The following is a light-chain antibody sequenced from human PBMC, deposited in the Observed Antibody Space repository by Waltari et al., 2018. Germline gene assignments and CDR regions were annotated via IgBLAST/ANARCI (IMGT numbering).Light chain of an antibody. CDR2: DAS. Sequence: AIQLTQSPSSLSASVGDRVTITCRASQGISSALAWYQQKPGKAPKPLIYDASSLESGVPSRFSGSGSGTDFTLTISSLQPEDFATYYCQQFNSYPTFGQGTRLEIK. CDR3: QQFNSYPT. V-gene: IGKV1-13*02. CDR1: QGISSA. J-gene: IGKJ5*01.